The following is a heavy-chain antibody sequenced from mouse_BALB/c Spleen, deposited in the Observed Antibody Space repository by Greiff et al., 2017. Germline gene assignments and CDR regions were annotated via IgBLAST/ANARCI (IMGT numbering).Heavy chain of an antibody. Sequence: VQLKQTGPELVKPGASVKISCKASGYSFTDYIMLWVKQSHGKSLEWIGNINPYYGSTSYNLKFKGKATLTVDKSSSTAYMQLNSLTSEDSAVYYCASYYGSSYVAMDYWGQGTSVTVSS. J-gene: IGHJ4*01. CDR3: ASYYGSSYVAMDY. V-gene: IGHV1-39*01. D-gene: IGHD1-1*01. CDR1: GYSFTDYI. CDR2: INPYYGST.